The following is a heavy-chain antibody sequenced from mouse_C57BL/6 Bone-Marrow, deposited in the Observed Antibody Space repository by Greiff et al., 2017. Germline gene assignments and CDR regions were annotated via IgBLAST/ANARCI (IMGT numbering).Heavy chain of an antibody. V-gene: IGHV5-6*01. CDR3: ARQPLVFDV. Sequence: EVQGVESGGDLVKPGGSLKLSCAASGFTFSSYGMSWVRQTPDKRLEWVATISSGGSYTYYPDSVKGRFTISRDNAKNTLYLQRSSLKSEDTAMYYCARQPLVFDVWGTGTTVTVSS. CDR1: GFTFSSYG. J-gene: IGHJ1*03. CDR2: ISSGGSYT.